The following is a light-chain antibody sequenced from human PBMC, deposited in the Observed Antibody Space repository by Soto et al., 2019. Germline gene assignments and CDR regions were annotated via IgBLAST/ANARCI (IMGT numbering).Light chain of an antibody. J-gene: IGKJ3*01. CDR3: QHRNRWPPIFT. V-gene: IGKV3-11*01. CDR2: DVS. CDR1: QSVGNY. Sequence: EIVLTQSPATLSFSPGDTATRSCRASQSVGNYLAWFQQKPGQAPRLLMYDVSNRATGIPARFSGSGSGTDFTLTISSLQPEDFAVYYCQHRNRWPPIFTFGPGTKVDIK.